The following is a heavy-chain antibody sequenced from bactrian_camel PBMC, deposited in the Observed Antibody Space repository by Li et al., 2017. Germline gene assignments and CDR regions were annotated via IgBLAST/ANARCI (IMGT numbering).Heavy chain of an antibody. D-gene: IGHD1*01. CDR3: AADSAVLILGGIIKAEDFTY. CDR1: RNIFNRCA. CDR2: ISSDGRT. V-gene: IGHV3S53*01. Sequence: HVQLVESGGGSVQVGGSLKLSCVAPRNIFNRCAMGWFRQVPGKERELVSLISSDGRTTYADSVKGRFTISQDNDKNILYLQMDSLKIEDTAMYYCAADSAVLILGGIIKAEDFTYWGQGTQVTVS. J-gene: IGHJ4*01.